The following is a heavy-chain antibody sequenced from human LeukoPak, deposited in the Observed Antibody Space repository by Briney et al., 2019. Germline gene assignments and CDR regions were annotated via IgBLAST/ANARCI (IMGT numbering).Heavy chain of an antibody. V-gene: IGHV3-30*18. CDR3: ANTPPVTTVNSWWGYFDY. D-gene: IGHD4-11*01. Sequence: GRSLRLSCAASGFTFSSYGMHWVRQAPGKGLEWVAVISYDGSNKYYADSVKGRFTISRDNSKNTLYLQMNSLRAEDTAVYYCANTPPVTTVNSWWGYFDYWGQGTLVTVSS. J-gene: IGHJ4*02. CDR2: ISYDGSNK. CDR1: GFTFSSYG.